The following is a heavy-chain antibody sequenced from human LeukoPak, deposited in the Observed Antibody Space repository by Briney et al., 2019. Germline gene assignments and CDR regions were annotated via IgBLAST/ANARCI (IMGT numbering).Heavy chain of an antibody. CDR3: ARPRYDSSGYYAS. Sequence: SETLSLTCTVSGGSISSSSYYWGWIRQPPGKGLEWVGSIYYSGSTYYNPSLKSRVTISVDTSKNQFSLKLSSVTAADTAVYYCARPRYDSSGYYASWGQGTLVTVSS. CDR1: GGSISSSSYY. CDR2: IYYSGST. J-gene: IGHJ5*02. D-gene: IGHD3-22*01. V-gene: IGHV4-39*01.